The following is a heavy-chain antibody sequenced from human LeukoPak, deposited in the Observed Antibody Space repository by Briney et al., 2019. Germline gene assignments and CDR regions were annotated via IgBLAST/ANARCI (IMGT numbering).Heavy chain of an antibody. CDR1: GGSISSYY. D-gene: IGHD6-19*01. CDR3: AREKRTVAGTWVCDY. Sequence: SETLSLTCTVSGGSISSYYWSWIRQPPGKGLEWIGYIYYSGSTNYNPSLTSRVTISVDTSKNQFSLKLSSVTAADTAVYYCAREKRTVAGTWVCDYWGQGTLVTVSS. J-gene: IGHJ4*02. V-gene: IGHV4-59*01. CDR2: IYYSGST.